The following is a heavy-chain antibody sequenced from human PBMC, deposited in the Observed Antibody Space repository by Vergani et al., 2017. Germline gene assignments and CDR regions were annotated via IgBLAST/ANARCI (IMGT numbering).Heavy chain of an antibody. Sequence: EVQLLESGGGLVQPGGSLRLSCAASGFTFSSYAMSWVRQAPGKGLEWVSAISGSGVSTYYADSVKGRFTISRDNSKNTLYLQMNSLRAEDTAVYYCAKDLTVTYYYDSSGSPDAFDIWGQGTMVTVSS. V-gene: IGHV3-23*01. CDR3: AKDLTVTYYYDSSGSPDAFDI. J-gene: IGHJ3*02. CDR1: GFTFSSYA. CDR2: ISGSGVST. D-gene: IGHD3-22*01.